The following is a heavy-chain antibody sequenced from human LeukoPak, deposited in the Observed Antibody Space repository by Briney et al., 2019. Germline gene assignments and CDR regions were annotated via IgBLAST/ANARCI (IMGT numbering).Heavy chain of an antibody. CDR1: GFTVSSNY. CDR3: ASVVDWYFDL. D-gene: IGHD2-2*01. Sequence: PVGSLRLSCAASGFTVSSNYMSWVRQAPGKGLEWVSVIYSGGSTYYADSVKGRFTISRDNSKNTLYLQMNSLRAEDTAVYYCASVVDWYFDLWGRGTLVTVSS. CDR2: IYSGGST. V-gene: IGHV3-53*01. J-gene: IGHJ2*01.